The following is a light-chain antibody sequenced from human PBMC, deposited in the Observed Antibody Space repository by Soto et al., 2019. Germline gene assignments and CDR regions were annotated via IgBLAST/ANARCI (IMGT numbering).Light chain of an antibody. CDR1: QSITTY. Sequence: DIQMTQSPSSLSASVGDRVTITCRASQSITTYLHWYQKKPGKAPKLLIYAASSLQSGVPSRFSGSGSETDFTLTISSLQPEDFATYYCQQSYSTPYTFGQGTELEIK. CDR3: QQSYSTPYT. V-gene: IGKV1-39*01. CDR2: AAS. J-gene: IGKJ2*01.